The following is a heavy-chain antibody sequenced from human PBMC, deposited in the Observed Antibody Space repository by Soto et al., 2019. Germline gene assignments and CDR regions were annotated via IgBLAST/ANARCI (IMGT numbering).Heavy chain of an antibody. Sequence: EVQLVESGGGSVQPGGSLKLSCAASGFTFSGAAMHWVRQASGKGLEWVGRIRSKPNNYATAYAASVKGRFTMSRDDSKNTAYLQMNSLKTEDTAVYYCTRRAYSSGWYYDYWGQGTLVTVSS. V-gene: IGHV3-73*01. CDR3: TRRAYSSGWYYDY. D-gene: IGHD6-19*01. CDR2: IRSKPNNYAT. J-gene: IGHJ4*02. CDR1: GFTFSGAA.